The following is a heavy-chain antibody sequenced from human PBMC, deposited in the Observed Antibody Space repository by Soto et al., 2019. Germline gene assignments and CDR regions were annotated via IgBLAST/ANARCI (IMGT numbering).Heavy chain of an antibody. CDR2: IYHSGST. V-gene: IGHV4-30-2*01. CDR3: ARGQRGGVILYYYYGMDV. J-gene: IGHJ6*02. Sequence: SETLSLTCAVSGGSISSGGYSWSWIRQPPGKGLEWIGDIYHSGSTNYNPSLKSRVTISVDTSKNQFSLKLSSVTAADTAVYYCARGQRGGVILYYYYGMDVWGQGTTVTVSS. D-gene: IGHD3-16*02. CDR1: GGSISSGGYS.